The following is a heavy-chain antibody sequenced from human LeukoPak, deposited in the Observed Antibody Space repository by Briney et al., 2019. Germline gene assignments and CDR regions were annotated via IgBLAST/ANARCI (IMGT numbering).Heavy chain of an antibody. Sequence: SEILSLSCAVYGGSFSGYYWSWIRQPPGKGLEWIGEINHSGSTNYNPSLKSRVTISVDTSKNQFSLKLSSVTAADTAVYYCARTPSQGYCSGGSCFQFDPWGQGTLVTVSS. D-gene: IGHD2-15*01. J-gene: IGHJ5*02. V-gene: IGHV4-34*01. CDR1: GGSFSGYY. CDR3: ARTPSQGYCSGGSCFQFDP. CDR2: INHSGST.